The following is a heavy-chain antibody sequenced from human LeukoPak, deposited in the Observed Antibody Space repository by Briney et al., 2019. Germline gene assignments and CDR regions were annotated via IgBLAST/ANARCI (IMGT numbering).Heavy chain of an antibody. J-gene: IGHJ5*02. D-gene: IGHD4-23*01. CDR1: GGSISSYY. V-gene: IGHV4-4*09. Sequence: SETLSLTCTVSGGSISSYYWSWIRQPPGKGLEWIGYIYTSGSTNYNPSLKSRVTISVDTSKNQFSLKLSSVTAADTAVYYCARAQPIYGGNSASWFDPWGQGTLVTVSS. CDR2: IYTSGST. CDR3: ARAQPIYGGNSASWFDP.